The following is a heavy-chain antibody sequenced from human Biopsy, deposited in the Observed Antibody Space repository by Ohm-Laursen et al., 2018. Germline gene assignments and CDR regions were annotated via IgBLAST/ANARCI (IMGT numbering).Heavy chain of an antibody. J-gene: IGHJ5*02. CDR3: ARGDYFDSNGYFWFDP. V-gene: IGHV4-31*01. D-gene: IGHD3-22*01. CDR1: GGSISSGGSY. CDR2: IFNSANT. Sequence: TLSLTCIVSGGSISSGGSYWSWIRQRPGKGLEWIGYIFNSANTYYNPSLKNLITISGDTSKNQFSLKLNSVTAADTAVYYCARGDYFDSNGYFWFDPWGQGTPVPVSS.